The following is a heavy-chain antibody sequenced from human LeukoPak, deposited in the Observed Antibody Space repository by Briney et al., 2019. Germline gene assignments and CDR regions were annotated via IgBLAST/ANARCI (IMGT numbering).Heavy chain of an antibody. CDR2: ISWNSGSI. CDR1: GFTFDDYA. J-gene: IGHJ5*02. Sequence: GGSLRLSCAASGFTFDDYAMHWVRQAPGKGLEWVSGISWNSGSIGDADSVKGRFTISRDNAKNSLYLQMNSLRAEDTALYYCAKDILTGYDRGAFDPWGQGTLVTVSS. V-gene: IGHV3-9*01. D-gene: IGHD3-22*01. CDR3: AKDILTGYDRGAFDP.